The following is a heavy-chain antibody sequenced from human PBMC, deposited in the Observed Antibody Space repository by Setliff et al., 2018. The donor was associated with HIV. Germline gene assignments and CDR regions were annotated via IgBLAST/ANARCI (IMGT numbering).Heavy chain of an antibody. Sequence: RASVKVSCKASEYTFTRYAMNWVRQAPGQGPEWIGWINTYTGDATYAPGFKGRFILSVDTSVSTSYLQISSLKAEDTAVYYCARGCAADRCYRVLFDSWGQGTLVTVSS. CDR3: ARGCAADRCYRVLFDS. CDR2: INTYTGDA. D-gene: IGHD2-15*01. CDR1: EYTFTRYA. V-gene: IGHV7-4-1*02. J-gene: IGHJ4*02.